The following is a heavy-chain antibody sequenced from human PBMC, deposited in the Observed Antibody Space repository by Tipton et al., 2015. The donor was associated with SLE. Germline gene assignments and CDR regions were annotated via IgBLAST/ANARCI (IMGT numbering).Heavy chain of an antibody. CDR1: SGSISSSTYY. V-gene: IGHV4-39*07. D-gene: IGHD2-2*01. CDR2: IYFSGNT. J-gene: IGHJ4*02. Sequence: TLSLTCTVPSGSISSSTYYWGWVRQPPGKGLEWIGSIYFSGNTYYNPSLKSRLTMSVDTSKNQFSLRLSSVTAADTAMYFCAREVRQLLIYFDSWGQGTLVTVSS. CDR3: AREVRQLLIYFDS.